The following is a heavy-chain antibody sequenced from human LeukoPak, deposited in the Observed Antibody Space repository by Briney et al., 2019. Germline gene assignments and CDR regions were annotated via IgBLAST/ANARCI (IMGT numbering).Heavy chain of an antibody. V-gene: IGHV3-11*01. Sequence: AGGSLRLSCAASGFTFSDYYMNWIRQAPGKGLEWVSYISSSGSIIYYADSVKGRFTISRDNAKNSLYLQMNSLRAEDTAVYSCARSMAAVTAMVKFDYWGQGTLVTVSS. CDR1: GFTFSDYY. CDR2: ISSSGSII. D-gene: IGHD5-18*01. CDR3: ARSMAAVTAMVKFDY. J-gene: IGHJ4*02.